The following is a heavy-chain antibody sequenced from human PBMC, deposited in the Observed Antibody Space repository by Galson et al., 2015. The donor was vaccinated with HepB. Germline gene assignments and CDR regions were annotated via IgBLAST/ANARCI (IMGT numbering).Heavy chain of an antibody. CDR3: TRGVVPAAYDAFDI. J-gene: IGHJ3*02. Sequence: SLRLSCAASGFTFSSCGMHWVRQAPGKGLEWVAVISYDGSNKYYADSVKGRFTISRDNSKNTLYLQMNSLKTEDTAVYYCTRGVVPAAYDAFDIWGQGTMVTVSS. V-gene: IGHV3-30*03. D-gene: IGHD2-2*01. CDR1: GFTFSSCG. CDR2: ISYDGSNK.